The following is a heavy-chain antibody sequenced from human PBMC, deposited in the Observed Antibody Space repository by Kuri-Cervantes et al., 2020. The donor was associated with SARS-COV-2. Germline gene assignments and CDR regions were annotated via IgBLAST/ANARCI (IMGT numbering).Heavy chain of an antibody. V-gene: IGHV3-73*01. Sequence: GGSLRLSCEVSGFLFSASAIHWVRQGSGKGLEWVGRVRGKANNYATAYAASVKGRFTISRDGSKNMAYLQMNSLRAEDTAVYYCAKDWADYDILTGYLGPYYYYYYMDVWGKGTTVTVSS. J-gene: IGHJ6*03. CDR1: GFLFSASA. D-gene: IGHD3-9*01. CDR3: AKDWADYDILTGYLGPYYYYYYMDV. CDR2: VRGKANNYAT.